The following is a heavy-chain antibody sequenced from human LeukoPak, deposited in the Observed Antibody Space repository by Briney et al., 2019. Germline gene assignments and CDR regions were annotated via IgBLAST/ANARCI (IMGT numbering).Heavy chain of an antibody. V-gene: IGHV3-9*01. Sequence: GGSLRLSCAASGFTFDDYAMHWVRQAPGKGLEWVSGISWNSGSIGYADSVKGRFTISRDNAKNSLYLQMNSLRAEDTAVYYCARVMGYYYDSSGYYDWGQGTLVTVSS. CDR1: GFTFDDYA. J-gene: IGHJ4*02. D-gene: IGHD3-22*01. CDR3: ARVMGYYYDSSGYYD. CDR2: ISWNSGSI.